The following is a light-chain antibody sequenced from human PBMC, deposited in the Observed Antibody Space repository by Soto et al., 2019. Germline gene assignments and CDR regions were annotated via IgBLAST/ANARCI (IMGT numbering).Light chain of an antibody. CDR1: QSVSSTY. CDR2: GAS. V-gene: IGKV3-15*01. Sequence: EIVMTQSPGTLYLSQGERATLSCRASQSVSSTYLAWYQQKPGQAPRLLIYGASTRATGIPARFSGSGSGTEFTLTISSLQSEDVAVYYCQQYNNWPWTFGEGTKVDIK. J-gene: IGKJ1*01. CDR3: QQYNNWPWT.